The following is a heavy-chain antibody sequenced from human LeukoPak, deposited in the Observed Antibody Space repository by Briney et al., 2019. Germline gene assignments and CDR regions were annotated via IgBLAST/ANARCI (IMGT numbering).Heavy chain of an antibody. CDR2: IINSGNSK. J-gene: IGHJ4*02. D-gene: IGHD6-13*01. Sequence: GGSLRLSCAASEFTFSSYSMNWVRQAPGKGLEWVSYIINSGNSKSYADSVKGRFTISRDNTKNSLYLQMNGLRAEDTAVYYCARVGYSSSWYYFDYWGQGTLVTVSS. V-gene: IGHV3-48*01. CDR1: EFTFSSYS. CDR3: ARVGYSSSWYYFDY.